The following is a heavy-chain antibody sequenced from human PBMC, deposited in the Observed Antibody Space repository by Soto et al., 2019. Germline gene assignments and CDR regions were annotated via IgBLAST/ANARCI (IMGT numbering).Heavy chain of an antibody. CDR2: IYHGGST. CDR3: AREVEGYSQFAD. D-gene: IGHD4-4*01. CDR1: GASVTRDGNC. Sequence: QVQLRESGSGLVKPSQTLSLTCSVSGASVTRDGNCWTWIRQPPGKGLEFVASIYHGGSTFYNPSLRRRVTICLDRTKNRFALKLTSVTAADTAGYYCAREVEGYSQFADWGQGTLFTVSS. V-gene: IGHV4-30-2*01. J-gene: IGHJ4*02.